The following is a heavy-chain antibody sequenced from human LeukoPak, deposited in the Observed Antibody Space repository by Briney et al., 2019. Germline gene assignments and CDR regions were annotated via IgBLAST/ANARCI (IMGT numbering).Heavy chain of an antibody. CDR1: GGSFSGYY. V-gene: IGHV4-34*01. Sequence: SETLSLTCAVYGGSFSGYYWSWIRQPPGKGLEWIGEINHSGSTNYNPSLKSRVTISVDTSKNQFSLKLSSVTAADTAVYYCAGRRATGAFDIWGQGTMVTVSS. CDR3: AGRRATGAFDI. CDR2: INHSGST. J-gene: IGHJ3*02. D-gene: IGHD3-9*01.